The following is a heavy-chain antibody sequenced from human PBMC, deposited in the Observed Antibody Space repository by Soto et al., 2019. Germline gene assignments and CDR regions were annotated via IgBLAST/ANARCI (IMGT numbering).Heavy chain of an antibody. D-gene: IGHD3-3*01. J-gene: IGHJ6*02. CDR2: IYYSGST. Sequence: QLQLQESGPGLVKPSETLSLTCTVSGGSISSSSYYWGWIRQPPGKGLEWIGSIYYSGSTYYNPSLKSRVTISVDTSKNQFSLQLSSVTAADTAVYYCARQDDFWSDPRDYYYYGMDVWGQGTTVTVSS. V-gene: IGHV4-39*01. CDR1: GGSISSSSYY. CDR3: ARQDDFWSDPRDYYYYGMDV.